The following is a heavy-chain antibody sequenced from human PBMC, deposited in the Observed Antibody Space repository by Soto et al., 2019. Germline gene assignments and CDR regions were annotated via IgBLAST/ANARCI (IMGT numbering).Heavy chain of an antibody. Sequence: EVQLLESGGGLVQPGRSLRLSCAASGFTFSNYGMKWVRQAPGKGLEWVSGIDGTGGSTYYADSVKGRFTIPRDNSKNTLYLQMNSLRAEDTAIYYCAAGLDYWGQGTLVTVSS. J-gene: IGHJ4*02. CDR1: GFTFSNYG. CDR3: AAGLDY. CDR2: IDGTGGST. V-gene: IGHV3-23*01.